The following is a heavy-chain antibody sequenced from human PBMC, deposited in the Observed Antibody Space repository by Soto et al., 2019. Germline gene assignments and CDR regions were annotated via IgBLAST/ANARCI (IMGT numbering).Heavy chain of an antibody. J-gene: IGHJ6*02. CDR1: GFTFSSYG. CDR2: IWYDGSNK. Sequence: QVQLVESGGGVVQPGRSLRLSCAASGFTFSSYGMHWVRQAPGKGLEWVAVIWYDGSNKYYADSVKGRFTISRDNSKNKLELEKNSLGGEDKAVYYCATLKDSSGGAGGYYYYGMDVWGQGTTVTVSS. V-gene: IGHV3-33*01. CDR3: ATLKDSSGGAGGYYYYGMDV. D-gene: IGHD3-22*01.